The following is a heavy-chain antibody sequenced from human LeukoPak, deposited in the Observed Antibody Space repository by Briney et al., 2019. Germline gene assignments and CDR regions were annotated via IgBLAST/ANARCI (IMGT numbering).Heavy chain of an antibody. Sequence: ASVKVSCKASGYTFTSDYIHWVRQAPGQGLEWLGIINPSGGSTSYAQKFQGRVTMTRDMSTSTVYMELSSLRSEDTAVYYCARELAAAGSYYFDYWGQGTLVTVSS. D-gene: IGHD6-13*01. CDR3: ARELAAAGSYYFDY. CDR1: GYTFTSDY. V-gene: IGHV1-46*01. CDR2: INPSGGST. J-gene: IGHJ4*02.